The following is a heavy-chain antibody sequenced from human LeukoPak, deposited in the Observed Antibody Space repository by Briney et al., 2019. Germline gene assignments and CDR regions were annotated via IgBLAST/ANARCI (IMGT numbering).Heavy chain of an antibody. V-gene: IGHV3-53*01. Sequence: GGSLRLSCAASGFTVSSNYMSWVRQAPGKGLEWVSVIYSGSSTYYADSVKGRFTISRDNSKNTLYLQMNSLRAEDTAVYYCARRPSGSYYYYGMDVWGQGTTVTVSS. J-gene: IGHJ6*02. CDR1: GFTVSSNY. CDR2: IYSGSST. CDR3: ARRPSGSYYYYGMDV. D-gene: IGHD1-26*01.